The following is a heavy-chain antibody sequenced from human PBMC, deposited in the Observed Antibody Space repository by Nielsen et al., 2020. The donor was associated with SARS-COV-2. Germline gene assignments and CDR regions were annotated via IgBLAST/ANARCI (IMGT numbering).Heavy chain of an antibody. D-gene: IGHD3-3*01. CDR3: AKDFWSSPNQVGPDY. Sequence: GESLKISCAASGFTFTNYGMHWVRQVAGKGLEWVAIVSRDGSDTFYVDSVKGRFTVSRDNSKNTVYLQMNSLRPEDTAVYYCAKDFWSSPNQVGPDYWGQGTLVTVSS. V-gene: IGHV3-30*18. CDR2: VSRDGSDT. J-gene: IGHJ4*02. CDR1: GFTFTNYG.